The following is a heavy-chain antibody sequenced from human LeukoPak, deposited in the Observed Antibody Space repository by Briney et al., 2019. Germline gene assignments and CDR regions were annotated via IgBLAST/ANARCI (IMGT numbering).Heavy chain of an antibody. CDR1: GVSITTFNSH. J-gene: IGHJ4*02. V-gene: IGHV4-39*01. D-gene: IGHD2-2*01. CDR3: ARHLEDCSGSSCYDFDS. Sequence: SETLSLTCSVSGVSITTFNSHWAWIRQSPGKGLEWMGSTYYLGTTFYNPSLKSRLTISVDTSKNQFSLKLSSVAAADMAVYYCARHLEDCSGSSCYDFDSWGQGTLVIVSS. CDR2: TYYLGTT.